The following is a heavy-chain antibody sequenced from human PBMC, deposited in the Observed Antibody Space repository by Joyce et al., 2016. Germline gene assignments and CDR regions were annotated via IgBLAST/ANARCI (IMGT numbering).Heavy chain of an antibody. CDR1: GFTFRSYG. CDR3: AKDRETSAVLHF. V-gene: IGHV3-30*18. D-gene: IGHD2-15*01. J-gene: IGHJ4*02. Sequence: QAQLVESGGGVVQPGRSLRLSCAVSGFTFRSYGMHWVRQAPGKGLECVAFISNDGKNKNYADSVKGRFTVSRDNAEEILSLQMNSLRPEDTAVYYCAKDRETSAVLHFWGQGTPVTVSS. CDR2: ISNDGKNK.